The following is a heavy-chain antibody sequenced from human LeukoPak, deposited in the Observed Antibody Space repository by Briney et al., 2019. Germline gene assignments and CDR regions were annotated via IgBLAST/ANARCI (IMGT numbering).Heavy chain of an antibody. J-gene: IGHJ4*02. CDR1: GLTVSSSY. CDR3: ARVRPWVFDY. Sequence: GGSLRLSCAASGLTVSSSYMSSVRQAPGKGLEWVSIIYIGDNPHYADSVKGRFTISRHNSKNTLYLQMNNLRAEDTAVYYCARVRPWVFDYWGQGTLVTVSS. V-gene: IGHV3-53*04. CDR2: IYIGDNP.